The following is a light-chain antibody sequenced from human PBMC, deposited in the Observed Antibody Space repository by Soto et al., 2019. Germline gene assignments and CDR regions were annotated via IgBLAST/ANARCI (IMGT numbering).Light chain of an antibody. Sequence: EIVLTQSPGTLSLSPGERATLSCRASQSVSSNLAWYQQKPGQAPRLLIYGASTRATGIPARFSGSGSGTEFTLTISSLQSEDFAVYYCQQYNNWPPPGYTFGQGTKLEIK. CDR2: GAS. CDR1: QSVSSN. J-gene: IGKJ2*01. CDR3: QQYNNWPPPGYT. V-gene: IGKV3-15*01.